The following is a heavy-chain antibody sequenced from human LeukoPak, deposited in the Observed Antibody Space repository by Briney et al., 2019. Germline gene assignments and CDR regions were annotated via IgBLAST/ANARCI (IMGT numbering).Heavy chain of an antibody. CDR1: GGSFSGYY. D-gene: IGHD2-15*01. V-gene: IGHV4-34*01. CDR3: ARRHCSGGSCYFDY. J-gene: IGHJ4*02. Sequence: SETLSLTCAVYGGSFSGYYWSWIRQPPGKGLEWIGEINHSGSTNYNPSLKSRVTISVDTSKNQFSLKLRSVTAADTAVYYCARRHCSGGSCYFDYWGQGTLVTVSS. CDR2: INHSGST.